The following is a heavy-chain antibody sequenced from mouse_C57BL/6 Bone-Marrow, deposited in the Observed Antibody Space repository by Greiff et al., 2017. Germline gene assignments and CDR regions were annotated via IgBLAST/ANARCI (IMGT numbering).Heavy chain of an antibody. CDR2: IWWDDDK. D-gene: IGHD2-4*01. J-gene: IGHJ4*01. CDR1: GFSLSTFGMG. CDR3: ARIIYYDYDGFYAMDY. V-gene: IGHV8-8*01. Sequence: QVTLKVSGPGILQPSQTLSLTCSFSGFSLSTFGMGVGWIRQPSGKGLEWLAHIWWDDDKYYNPALKSRLTISKDTSKNQVFLKIANVDTADTATYYCARIIYYDYDGFYAMDYWGQGTSVTVSS.